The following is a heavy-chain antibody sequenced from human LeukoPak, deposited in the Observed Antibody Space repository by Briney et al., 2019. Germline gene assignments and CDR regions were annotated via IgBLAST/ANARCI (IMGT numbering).Heavy chain of an antibody. J-gene: IGHJ4*02. Sequence: SETLSLTCAVYGGSFSGYYWSWIRQPPGKGLEWIGEINHSGSTNYNPSLKSRVTISVDTSKNQFSLKLSSVTAADTAVYYCARDDRAVAGGVDYWGQGTLVTVSS. V-gene: IGHV4-34*01. CDR1: GGSFSGYY. CDR3: ARDDRAVAGGVDY. CDR2: INHSGST. D-gene: IGHD6-19*01.